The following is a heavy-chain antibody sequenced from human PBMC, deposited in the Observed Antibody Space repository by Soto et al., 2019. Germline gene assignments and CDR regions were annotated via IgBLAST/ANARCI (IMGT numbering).Heavy chain of an antibody. J-gene: IGHJ3*02. CDR3: AIPYYYDSSGYPEAFDI. CDR2: ISAYNGNT. D-gene: IGHD3-22*01. Sequence: QVQLVQSGAEVKKPGASVKVSCKASGYTFTSYGISWVRQAPGQGLEWMGWISAYNGNTNYAQKLQGRVTMTTDTSTSTAYMELRSLRADDTAVYYCAIPYYYDSSGYPEAFDIWGQGTMVTVSS. CDR1: GYTFTSYG. V-gene: IGHV1-18*04.